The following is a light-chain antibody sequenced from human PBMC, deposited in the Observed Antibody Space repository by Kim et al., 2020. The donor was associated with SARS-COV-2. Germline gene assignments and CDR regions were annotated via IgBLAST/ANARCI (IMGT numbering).Light chain of an antibody. CDR1: RSIGRF. CDR2: AAS. Sequence: SVGDGVNVTCRAGRSIGRFVGWYQKSRRQAPTVSVCAASRLERGVRPRLGGGGSTSGTEFTLTIGRLKPEDSASYFCKQTYSPPYTFGRGTKLVIK. CDR3: KQTYSPPYT. V-gene: IGKV1-39*01. J-gene: IGKJ2*01.